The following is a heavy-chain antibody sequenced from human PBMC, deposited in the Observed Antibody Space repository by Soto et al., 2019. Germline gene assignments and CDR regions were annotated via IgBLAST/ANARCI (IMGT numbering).Heavy chain of an antibody. CDR1: GYTFTSYG. CDR2: IIPIFGTA. CDR3: ARRIIAVAGTSNWFDP. D-gene: IGHD6-19*01. J-gene: IGHJ5*02. V-gene: IGHV1-69*13. Sequence: GASVKVSCKASGYTFTSYGISWVRQAPGQGLEWMGGIIPIFGTANYAQKFQGRVTITADESTSTAYMELSSLRSEDTAVYYCARRIIAVAGTSNWFDPWGQGTLVTVSS.